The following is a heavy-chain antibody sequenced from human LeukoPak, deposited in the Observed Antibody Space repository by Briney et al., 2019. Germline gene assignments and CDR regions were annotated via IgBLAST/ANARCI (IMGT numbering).Heavy chain of an antibody. V-gene: IGHV3-33*01. CDR3: ASLGRRAAVAGPFDY. CDR2: ICYDGSNK. D-gene: IGHD6-19*01. CDR1: GFTFSSYG. Sequence: PGRALRLSCAASGFTFSSYGMHWVRQAPGKGLEWVAVICYDGSNKYYADSVKGRFTISRDNSKNTLYLQMNSLRAEDTAVYYCASLGRRAAVAGPFDYWGQGTLVTVSS. J-gene: IGHJ4*02.